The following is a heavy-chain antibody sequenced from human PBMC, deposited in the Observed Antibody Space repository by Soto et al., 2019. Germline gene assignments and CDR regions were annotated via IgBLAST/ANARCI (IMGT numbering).Heavy chain of an antibody. CDR2: ISYDGSNK. Sequence: RHCCAASGVNFSSYGMHWVSQAPGKGLEWVAVISYDGSNKYYADSVKGRFTISRDNSKNTLYLQMNSLRAEDTAVYYCAKDEYWDDSSAGDAFDIWGQGTMVTVSS. CDR3: AKDEYWDDSSAGDAFDI. CDR1: GVNFSSYG. V-gene: IGHV3-30*18. J-gene: IGHJ3*02. D-gene: IGHD3-22*01.